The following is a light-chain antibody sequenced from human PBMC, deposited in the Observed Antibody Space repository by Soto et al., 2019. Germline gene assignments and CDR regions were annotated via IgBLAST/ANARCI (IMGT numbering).Light chain of an antibody. J-gene: IGKJ1*01. Sequence: EIQMTQSPSSLRASVGDRVTITCGASQSISESLAWYPHKPGKAPDLLISDVSKLERGVASRFRGRGSGTEFTLTISSMQPDDLATYFCQQYHGFSQTFGQGTQVDNQ. CDR2: DVS. CDR1: QSISES. CDR3: QQYHGFSQT. V-gene: IGKV1-5*01.